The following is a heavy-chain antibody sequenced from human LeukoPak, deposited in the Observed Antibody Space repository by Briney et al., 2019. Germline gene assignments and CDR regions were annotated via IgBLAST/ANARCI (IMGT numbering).Heavy chain of an antibody. CDR1: GYTFTGYY. CDR2: INPNSGGT. J-gene: IGHJ4*02. CDR3: ARGPDIRFLEWLPPFDY. V-gene: IGHV1-2*02. Sequence: ASVKVSCKASGYTFTGYYMHWVRQAPGQGLEWMGWINPNSGGTNYAQKFQGRVTMTRDTSISTAYMELSRLRSDDTAAYFCARGPDIRFLEWLPPFDYWGQGTLVTVSS. D-gene: IGHD3-3*01.